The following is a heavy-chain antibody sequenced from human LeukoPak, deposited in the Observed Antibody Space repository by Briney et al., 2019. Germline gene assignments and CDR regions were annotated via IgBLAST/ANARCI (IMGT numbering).Heavy chain of an antibody. CDR2: INPNSGGT. CDR1: GYTFTSYA. CDR3: ARRGSEDAFDI. D-gene: IGHD3-16*01. J-gene: IGHJ3*02. Sequence: ASVKVSCKASGYTFTSYAMHWVRQAPGQGLEWMGWINPNSGGTNYAQKFQGWVTMTRDTSISTAYMELSRLRSDDTAVYYCARRGSEDAFDIWGQGTMVTVSS. V-gene: IGHV1-2*04.